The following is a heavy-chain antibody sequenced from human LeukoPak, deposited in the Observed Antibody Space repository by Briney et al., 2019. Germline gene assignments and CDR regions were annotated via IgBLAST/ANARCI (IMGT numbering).Heavy chain of an antibody. CDR3: ARVIWFRESDY. D-gene: IGHD3-10*01. V-gene: IGHV3-21*01. CDR1: GFTFSSYS. Sequence: PGGSLRLSCAASGFTFSSYSMNWVRQAPGKGLEWVSSISSSSSYIYYADPVKGRFTISRDNAKNSLYLQMNSLRAEDTAVYYCARVIWFRESDYWGQGTLVTVSS. J-gene: IGHJ4*02. CDR2: ISSSSSYI.